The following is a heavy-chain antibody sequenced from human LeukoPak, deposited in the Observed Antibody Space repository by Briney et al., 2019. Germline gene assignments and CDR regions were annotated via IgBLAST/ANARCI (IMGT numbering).Heavy chain of an antibody. V-gene: IGHV3-30*02. D-gene: IGHD3-22*01. J-gene: IGHJ6*03. Sequence: GGALRLSCAASGFTFSSYGMHGVRQAPGKGLEWVAFIRYDGSNKYYVDSGKDRFTTSRDNAKNSLYLQMNSLRAEDTAVYYCARDSSGSPGYYYYYYMDVWGKGTTVTVSS. CDR2: IRYDGSNK. CDR1: GFTFSSYG. CDR3: ARDSSGSPGYYYYYYMDV.